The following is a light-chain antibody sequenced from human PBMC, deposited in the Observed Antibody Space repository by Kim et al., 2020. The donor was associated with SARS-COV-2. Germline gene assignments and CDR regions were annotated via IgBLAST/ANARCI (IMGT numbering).Light chain of an antibody. CDR1: QSVRT. Sequence: EIVLTQSPGTLSLSPGERATLSCRASQSVRTIGGYQQKPGQPPTLLIYGASNRATGIPDRFSGGGSGTDFTLTISRLEPAEFAVYYCQQYGRSPSLTFGQGTQLEIK. CDR2: GAS. CDR3: QQYGRSPSLT. V-gene: IGKV3-20*01. J-gene: IGKJ5*01.